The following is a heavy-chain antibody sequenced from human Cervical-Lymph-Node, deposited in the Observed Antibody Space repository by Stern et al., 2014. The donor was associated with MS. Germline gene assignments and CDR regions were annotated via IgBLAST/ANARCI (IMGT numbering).Heavy chain of an antibody. CDR2: ISANNGNT. CDR1: GYSFTSYG. V-gene: IGHV1-18*01. J-gene: IGHJ4*02. Sequence: VQLGQSGAEVKKPGASVTVSCEASGYSFTSYGISWVRQAPGQGLEWMGWISANNGNTNYAQKFQGRVTMTTDTSTSTVYMELRSLRSDDTAVYYCARTYDFWSGYEDYWGQGTLVTVSS. D-gene: IGHD3-3*01. CDR3: ARTYDFWSGYEDY.